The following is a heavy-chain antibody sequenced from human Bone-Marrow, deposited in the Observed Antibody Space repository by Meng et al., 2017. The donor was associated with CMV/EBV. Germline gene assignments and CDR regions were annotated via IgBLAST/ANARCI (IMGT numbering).Heavy chain of an antibody. V-gene: IGHV3-20*04. D-gene: IGHD3-22*01. CDR3: ARGTYYYDSSGLNWFDP. CDR1: GFTFDDYG. Sequence: GGSLRLSCAASGFTFDDYGMSWVRQAPGKGLEWVSGINWNGGSTGYADSVKGRFTISRDNAKNSLYLQMNSLRAEDTALYYCARGTYYYDSSGLNWFDPWGQGTRVTVSS. J-gene: IGHJ5*02. CDR2: INWNGGST.